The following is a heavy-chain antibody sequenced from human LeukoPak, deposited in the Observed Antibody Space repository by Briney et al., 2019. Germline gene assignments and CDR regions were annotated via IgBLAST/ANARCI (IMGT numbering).Heavy chain of an antibody. CDR3: ASQPILTGLTLFDP. CDR1: GFTFSSYS. J-gene: IGHJ5*02. V-gene: IGHV3-21*01. Sequence: PGGSLRLSCAASGFTFSSYSVNWVRQAPGKGLEWVSSISSSSSYIYYADSVKGRFTISRDNAKNSLYLQMNSLRAEDTAVYYCASQPILTGLTLFDPWGQGTLVTVSS. D-gene: IGHD3-9*01. CDR2: ISSSSSYI.